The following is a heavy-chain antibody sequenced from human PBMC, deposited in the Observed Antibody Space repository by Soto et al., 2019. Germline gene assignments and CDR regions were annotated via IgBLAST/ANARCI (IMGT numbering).Heavy chain of an antibody. J-gene: IGHJ4*02. Sequence: QVQLVESGGGVVQPGRSLRLSCAASGFTFSSYGMHWVRQAPGKGLEWVAVISYDGSNKYYADSVKGRFTISRDNSKNTLYLQMNSLRAEDTAVYYCAKDQQLIVGATYYFDYWGQGTLVTVSS. CDR2: ISYDGSNK. D-gene: IGHD1-26*01. CDR1: GFTFSSYG. V-gene: IGHV3-30*18. CDR3: AKDQQLIVGATYYFDY.